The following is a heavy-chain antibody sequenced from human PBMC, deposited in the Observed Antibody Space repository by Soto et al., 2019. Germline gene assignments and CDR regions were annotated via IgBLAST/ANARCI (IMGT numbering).Heavy chain of an antibody. CDR2: IHDGNGNT. J-gene: IGHJ4*02. V-gene: IGHV1-3*01. CDR3: ALGYNWNYYFGY. D-gene: IGHD1-7*01. Sequence: QVHLVQSGAEVKKPGASVRLSCQASGHTFTITRFPMHWVRQAPGQRLEWMGLIHDGNGNTKYSQRFQGRVTITRDASALTAYMELSGQSSEDTAVYCCALGYNWNYYFGYWGQGTLVTVAS. CDR1: GHTFTITRFP.